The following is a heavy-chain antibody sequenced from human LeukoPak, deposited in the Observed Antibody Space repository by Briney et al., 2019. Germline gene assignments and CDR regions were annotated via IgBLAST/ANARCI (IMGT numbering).Heavy chain of an antibody. Sequence: PGGSLRLSCAASGFTFSSYWMSWVCQAPGKGLEWVANIKQDGSEKYYVDSVKGRFTISRDNAKNSLYLQMNSLRAEDTAVYYCARVGRDKIQLWSQFDYWGQGTLVTVSS. V-gene: IGHV3-7*01. CDR1: GFTFSSYW. CDR2: IKQDGSEK. D-gene: IGHD5-18*01. J-gene: IGHJ4*02. CDR3: ARVGRDKIQLWSQFDY.